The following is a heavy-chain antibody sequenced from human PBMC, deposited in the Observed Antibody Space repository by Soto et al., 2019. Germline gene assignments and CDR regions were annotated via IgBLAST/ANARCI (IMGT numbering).Heavy chain of an antibody. D-gene: IGHD3-9*01. V-gene: IGHV3-21*01. Sequence: EMHLLESGGGLVNPGGSLRLSCEASGFTFSSYSMDWVRQAPGKGLEWVSSINPNSRYMFYADSVRGRFTIFRDYAKNSLYLQMNGLGGEDTGVYYCARHETRLTGDGFDIWGQGTLVTVSS. J-gene: IGHJ3*02. CDR2: INPNSRYM. CDR3: ARHETRLTGDGFDI. CDR1: GFTFSSYS.